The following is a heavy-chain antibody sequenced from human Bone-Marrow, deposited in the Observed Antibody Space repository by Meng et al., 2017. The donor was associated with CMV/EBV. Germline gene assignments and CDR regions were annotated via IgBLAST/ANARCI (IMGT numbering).Heavy chain of an antibody. CDR2: IWYDGSNK. Sequence: LACEASGFTVSSYGMHWVRQAPGKGLEWVAVIWYDGSNKYYADSVKGRFTISRDNSKNTLYLQMNSLRAEDTAVYYCARDHRDDYDYWGQGTLVTVSS. CDR3: ARDHRDDYDY. V-gene: IGHV3-33*01. CDR1: GFTVSSYG. D-gene: IGHD5-24*01. J-gene: IGHJ4*02.